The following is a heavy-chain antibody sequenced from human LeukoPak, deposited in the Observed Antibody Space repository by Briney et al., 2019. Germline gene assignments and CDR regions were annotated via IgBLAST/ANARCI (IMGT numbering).Heavy chain of an antibody. CDR1: GFTFSSYS. CDR2: ISSSSSYI. V-gene: IGHV3-21*01. D-gene: IGHD2-21*01. Sequence: GGSLRLSCAASGFTFSSYSMNWVRQAPGKGLEWVSSISSSSSYIYYTDSVKGRFTISRDNAKNSLYLQMNSLRAEDTAVYYCASSCGGDCPTFDYWGQGTLVTVSS. CDR3: ASSCGGDCPTFDY. J-gene: IGHJ4*02.